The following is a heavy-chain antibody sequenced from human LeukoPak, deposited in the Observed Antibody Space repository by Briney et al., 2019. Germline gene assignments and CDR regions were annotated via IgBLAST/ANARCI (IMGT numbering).Heavy chain of an antibody. CDR2: IVYSGST. CDR1: GGSISSYY. D-gene: IGHD5-24*01. CDR3: ARHREMDSYGAFDM. J-gene: IGHJ3*02. V-gene: IGHV4-59*08. Sequence: PSETLSLTCTVSGGSISSYYWSWIRQPPGKGLEWIGFIVYSGSTNYNPSLKSRVTISIDTSNNQLSLKLSSVTAADTAVYYCARHREMDSYGAFDMWGQGTMVTVSS.